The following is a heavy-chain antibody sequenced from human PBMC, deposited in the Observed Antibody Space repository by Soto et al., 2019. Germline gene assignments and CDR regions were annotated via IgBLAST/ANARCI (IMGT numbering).Heavy chain of an antibody. CDR3: ARGGIQIWVPGFDP. CDR1: GGSFSVYY. CDR2: INHSGST. V-gene: IGHV4-34*01. J-gene: IGHJ5*02. D-gene: IGHD5-18*01. Sequence: SETLSLTCAVYGGSFSVYYWSLIRQPPGKGLEWIGEINHSGSTNYNPSLKSRVTISVDTSKNQFSLKLSSVTAADTAVYYCARGGIQIWVPGFDPWGQGNXVTVSS.